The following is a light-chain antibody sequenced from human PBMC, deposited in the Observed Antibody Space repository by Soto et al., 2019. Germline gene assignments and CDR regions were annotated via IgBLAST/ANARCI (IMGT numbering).Light chain of an antibody. CDR3: QQYNSYAT. Sequence: DIQMTQSPSTLSASVGDRVTITCRASQSISSWLAWYQQKPGKAPKLLIYDASSLESGVPSRFSGSGSGTKSTLTSSRLQHDDFATYYCQQYNSYATFGQGTKVVIK. V-gene: IGKV1-5*01. CDR2: DAS. J-gene: IGKJ1*01. CDR1: QSISSW.